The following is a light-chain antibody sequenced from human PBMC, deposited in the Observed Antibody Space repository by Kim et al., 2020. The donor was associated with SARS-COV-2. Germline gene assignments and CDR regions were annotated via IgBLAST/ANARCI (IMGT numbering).Light chain of an antibody. J-gene: IGKJ4*01. Sequence: IHMTQSPSSLSASVGDRVTITCRASQSIHNYLNWYQQKPGKAPKLLIFAASGLQSGVPSRFSGSGSVIDFTLTINSLHPEDFASYYCQQTYDFSPTFGGGTKLEI. CDR2: AAS. V-gene: IGKV1-39*01. CDR1: QSIHNY. CDR3: QQTYDFSPT.